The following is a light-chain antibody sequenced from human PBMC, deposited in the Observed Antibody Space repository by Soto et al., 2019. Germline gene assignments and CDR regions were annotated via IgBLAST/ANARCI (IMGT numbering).Light chain of an antibody. CDR2: WAS. J-gene: IGKJ1*01. CDR3: QQYYSTPWT. Sequence: DIVMTQSPDSLAVSLGERTNLNCKASQSIFYSSNNKNSLTWYQQKPGQPPKLLIYWASTRESGVPDRFSGSGSGTDFTLTISSLQAEDVAVYYCQQYYSTPWTFGQGTKV. V-gene: IGKV4-1*01. CDR1: QSIFYSSNNKNS.